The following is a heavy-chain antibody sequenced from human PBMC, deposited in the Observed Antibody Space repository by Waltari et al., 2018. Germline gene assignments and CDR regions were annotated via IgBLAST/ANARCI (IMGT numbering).Heavy chain of an antibody. CDR2: INPSGGST. Sequence: QVQLVQSGAEVKKPGASVKISCKTSEYTFTSSYIPWVRQAPGQGLEWMGIINPSGGSTIYAQKFQDRVTMTRDTSTSTVYMELSSLRSEDTAVYYCALDTGALWMDVWGQGTTVTVSS. CDR3: ALDTGALWMDV. CDR1: EYTFTSSY. V-gene: IGHV1-46*01. J-gene: IGHJ6*02. D-gene: IGHD2-21*01.